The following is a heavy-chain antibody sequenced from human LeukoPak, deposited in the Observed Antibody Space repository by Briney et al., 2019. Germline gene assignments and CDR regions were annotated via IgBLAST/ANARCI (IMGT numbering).Heavy chain of an antibody. CDR3: AGGYSSGWYAGTGMDV. D-gene: IGHD6-19*01. CDR2: ISSSSSYI. V-gene: IGHV3-21*01. Sequence: GGSLRLSCAASGFTFSSYSMNWVRQAPGKGLEWVSPISSSSSYIYYADSVKGRFTISRDNAKNSLYLQMNSLRAEDTAVYYCAGGYSSGWYAGTGMDVWGQGTTVTVSS. CDR1: GFTFSSYS. J-gene: IGHJ6*02.